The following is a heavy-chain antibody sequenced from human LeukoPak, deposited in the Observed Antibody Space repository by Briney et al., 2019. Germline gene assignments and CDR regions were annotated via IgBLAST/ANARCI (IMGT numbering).Heavy chain of an antibody. CDR3: AEGYGGWYLSAFLFDY. Sequence: GGSLRLSCAAPPPPPSPHAMSRLPQAPGKGLEWVSAISGSGGSTYYADSVKGRFTISRDNSKNTLYLQMNSLRAEDTAVYYCAEGYGGWYLSAFLFDYWGQGTLVTVSS. D-gene: IGHD6-19*01. J-gene: IGHJ4*02. CDR1: PPPPSPHA. CDR2: ISGSGGST. V-gene: IGHV3-23*01.